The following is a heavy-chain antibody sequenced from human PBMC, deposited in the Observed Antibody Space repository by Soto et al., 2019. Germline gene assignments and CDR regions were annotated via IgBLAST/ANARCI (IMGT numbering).Heavy chain of an antibody. CDR1: GRSMTSNY. CDR2: VFYGGT. J-gene: IGHJ4*02. CDR3: ASYRGALYFES. Sequence: PSETLSLTCSVSGRSMTSNYWSWIRQSPDKGLEWLGYVFYGGTDYNPSLGGRVSMSVETSKSQFSLKLTSVTVAATAAYYCASYRGALYFESWGPGILVTVSS. V-gene: IGHV4-59*01. D-gene: IGHD3-16*01.